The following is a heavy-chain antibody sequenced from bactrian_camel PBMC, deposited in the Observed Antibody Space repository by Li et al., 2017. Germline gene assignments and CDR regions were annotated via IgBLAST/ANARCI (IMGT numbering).Heavy chain of an antibody. CDR2: INRRGTT. CDR1: GYSAVTLC. Sequence: VQLVESGGGSVQAGGSLRLSCAATSGYSAVTLCMGWFRQAPGKEREGVAVINRRGTTRYLDSVQGRFTISKVDKTLYLQMISLKPEDTAMYYCAADSRWVCYSAYWSEYHYWGQGTQVTVS. V-gene: IGHV3S53*01. J-gene: IGHJ4*01. CDR3: AADSRWVCYSAYWSEYHY. D-gene: IGHD1*01.